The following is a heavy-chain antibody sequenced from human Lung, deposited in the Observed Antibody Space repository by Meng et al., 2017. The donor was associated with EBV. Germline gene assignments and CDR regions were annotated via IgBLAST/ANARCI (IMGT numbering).Heavy chain of an antibody. CDR1: GGSISSSNW. D-gene: IGHD2-15*01. J-gene: IGHJ2*01. CDR2: IYHSGST. CDR3: ARYCSGGSCYRDVSRNNWHFDL. Sequence: VQREGPGPGLVKPSGTLSLTCAASGGSISSSNWWSWVRQPPGKGLEWIGEIYHSGSTNYNPSLKSRVTISVDKSKNQFSLKLSSVTAADTAVYYCARYCSGGSCYRDVSRNNWHFDLWGRGTLVTVSS. V-gene: IGHV4-4*02.